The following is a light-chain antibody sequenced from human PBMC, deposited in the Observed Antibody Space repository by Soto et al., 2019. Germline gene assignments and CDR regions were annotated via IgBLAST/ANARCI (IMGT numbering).Light chain of an antibody. V-gene: IGLV4-69*01. Sequence: QPVLTQSPSASASLGASVKLTCTLSSGHSNYAIAWHQQQSEKGPRYLMKLNSDGSHSKGDGIPDRFSGSSTGAERYLTISRLQSEDEAGYYCQTWGYLIMVFGGGTNLTVL. CDR1: SGHSNYA. J-gene: IGLJ2*01. CDR2: LNSDGSH. CDR3: QTWGYLIMV.